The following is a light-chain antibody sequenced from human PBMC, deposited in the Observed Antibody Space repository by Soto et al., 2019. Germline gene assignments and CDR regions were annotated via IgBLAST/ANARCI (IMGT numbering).Light chain of an antibody. CDR2: EVS. CDR1: SSDVGASNY. J-gene: IGLJ1*01. Sequence: QSALTQPASVSGSPGQSITISCSGTSSDVGASNYVSWYQQHPGKAPKLMISEVSNRPSGVSNRFSGSKSGNTASLTISGLQPEDEADYFCSSYTTSNTVYVFGTGTKLTVL. V-gene: IGLV2-14*01. CDR3: SSYTTSNTVYV.